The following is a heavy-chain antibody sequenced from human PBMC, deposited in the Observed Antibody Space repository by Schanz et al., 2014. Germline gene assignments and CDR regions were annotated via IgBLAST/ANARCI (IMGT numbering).Heavy chain of an antibody. V-gene: IGHV3-33*05. J-gene: IGHJ5*01. D-gene: IGHD3-16*01. Sequence: FTFSNACMNWFRQAPGKGLEWVAIISYDGTNKYYADSVKGRFTISRDNSKNTLYLQKKRRRVQEAALYHCATHWQSQKQGDVMHTVALSFTEADS. CDR1: FTFSNAC. CDR3: ATHWQSQKQGDVMHTVALSFTEADS. CDR2: ISYDGTNK.